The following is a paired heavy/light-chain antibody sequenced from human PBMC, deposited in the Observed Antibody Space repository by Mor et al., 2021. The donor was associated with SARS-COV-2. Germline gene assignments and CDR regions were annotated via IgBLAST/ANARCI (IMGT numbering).Light chain of an antibody. V-gene: IGLV4-69*01. CDR1: SGHSGYA. CDR3: QTWGTGIHVV. CDR2: LDSDGSH. Sequence: QLVLTQSPSASASLGASVKLTCTLSSGHSGYAIAWHQQQPEKGPRFLMKLDSDGSHIEGDGIPDRFSGSSSGAERYLTISSLQSEDEADYYCQTWGTGIHVVFGGGTKLTVL. J-gene: IGLJ2*01.
Heavy chain of an antibody. CDR2: INHSGST. CDR1: GGSFSGYY. J-gene: IGHJ4*02. Sequence: QVQLQQWGAGLLKPSETLSLTCAVYGGSFSGYYWSWIRQPPGKGLEWIGEINHSGSTNYNPSLKSRVTISVDTSKNQFSLKLSSVTAADTAVYYCARERGRGGYSSGWYDRPFDYWGQGTLVTVSS. CDR3: ARERGRGGYSSGWYDRPFDY. D-gene: IGHD6-19*01. V-gene: IGHV4-34*01.